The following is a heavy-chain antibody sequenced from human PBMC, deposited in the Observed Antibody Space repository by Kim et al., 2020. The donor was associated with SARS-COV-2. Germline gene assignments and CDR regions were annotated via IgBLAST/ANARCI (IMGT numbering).Heavy chain of an antibody. CDR2: INHSGST. Sequence: SETLSLTCAVYGGSFSGYYWSWIRQPPGKGLEWIGEINHSGSTNYNPSLKSRVTISVDTSKNQFSLKLSSVNAADTAVYYCARGPRITMVRGVIRGWFDPWGQGTLVTVSS. CDR1: GGSFSGYY. V-gene: IGHV4-34*01. J-gene: IGHJ5*02. CDR3: ARGPRITMVRGVIRGWFDP. D-gene: IGHD3-10*01.